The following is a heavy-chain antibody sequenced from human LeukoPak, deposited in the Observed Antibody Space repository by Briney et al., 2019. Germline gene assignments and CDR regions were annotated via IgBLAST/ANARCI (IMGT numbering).Heavy chain of an antibody. D-gene: IGHD5-12*01. V-gene: IGHV3-48*01. CDR1: GFTFSSYS. CDR3: ARGIVATIPCFDY. J-gene: IGHJ4*02. Sequence: GGSLRLSCAASGFTFSSYSMNWVRQAPGKGLEWVSYISSSSSTMYYADSVKGRFTISRDNSKNTLYLQMNSLRAEDTAVYYCARGIVATIPCFDYWGQGTLVTVSS. CDR2: ISSSSSTM.